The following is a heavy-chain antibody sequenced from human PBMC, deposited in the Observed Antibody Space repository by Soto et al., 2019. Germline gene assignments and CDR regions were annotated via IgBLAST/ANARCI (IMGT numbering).Heavy chain of an antibody. Sequence: PSETLSLTCAVYGGSCSGYYWSWLRQPPGKGLEWIGEINHSGSTNYNPSLKSRVTISVDTSKNQFSLKLSSVTAADTAVYYCARGLGYCSSTSCPYYFDYWGQGTLVTVSS. CDR3: ARGLGYCSSTSCPYYFDY. CDR2: INHSGST. J-gene: IGHJ4*02. CDR1: GGSCSGYY. D-gene: IGHD2-2*01. V-gene: IGHV4-34*01.